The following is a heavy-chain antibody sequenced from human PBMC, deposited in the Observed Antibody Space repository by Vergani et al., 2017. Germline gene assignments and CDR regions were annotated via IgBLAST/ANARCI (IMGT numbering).Heavy chain of an antibody. Sequence: QVQLVQSGAEVKKPGASVKVSCKASGYPFTSYYMHWVRQAPGQGLEWMGIINPSGGSTSYAQKFQGRVNMTRDTSTSTVYMELSSLRSEDTAVYYCARDSRYCSSTSCYVGRDWFDPWGQGTLVTVSS. V-gene: IGHV1-46*01. CDR2: INPSGGST. CDR3: ARDSRYCSSTSCYVGRDWFDP. D-gene: IGHD2-2*01. CDR1: GYPFTSYY. J-gene: IGHJ5*02.